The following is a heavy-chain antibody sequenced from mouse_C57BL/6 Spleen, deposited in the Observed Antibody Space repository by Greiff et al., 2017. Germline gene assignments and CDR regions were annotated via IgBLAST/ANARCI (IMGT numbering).Heavy chain of an antibody. Sequence: QVQLQQSGAELVRPGTSVKVSCKASGYAFTNYLIEWVKQRPGQGLEWIGVINPGSGGTNYNEKFKGRATLTADKSSSTAYMQLISLTSEDSAVYFCARRGSGYAMDYWGQGTSVTVSS. V-gene: IGHV1-54*01. CDR1: GYAFTNYL. J-gene: IGHJ4*01. CDR3: ARRGSGYAMDY. CDR2: INPGSGGT. D-gene: IGHD3-2*02.